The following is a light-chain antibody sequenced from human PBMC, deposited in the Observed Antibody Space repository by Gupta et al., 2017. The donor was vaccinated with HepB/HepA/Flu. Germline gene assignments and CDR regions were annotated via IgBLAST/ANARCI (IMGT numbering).Light chain of an antibody. CDR1: QSLLYSNGYTY. CDR2: LVS. CDR3: MQGAQRPYT. Sequence: MSHSPLCLPVTPGQSASISCRSSQSLLYSNGYTYLHWFLHRPGQSPRLLMYLVSNRASGVPDRFRGSGSGTDFTLRISRVEADDVGVYFCMQGAQRPYTFGGGTKLKIK. J-gene: IGKJ4*01. V-gene: IGKV2-28*01.